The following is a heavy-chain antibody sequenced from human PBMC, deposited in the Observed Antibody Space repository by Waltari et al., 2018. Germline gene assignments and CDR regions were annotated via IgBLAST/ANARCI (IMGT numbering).Heavy chain of an antibody. V-gene: IGHV3-74*01. CDR3: VRDLR. CDR2: IKSDGSNT. CDR1: GFTFSRYY. Sequence: EVQLVESGGGLVQPGGSLRLSCAASGFTFSRYYMPWVRQAPGKGLVWVARIKSDGSNTTYADSVKGRFTIASDNAKNTVYLQMNSLRVEDTAVYYCVRDLRWGQGTLVTVSS. J-gene: IGHJ4*02.